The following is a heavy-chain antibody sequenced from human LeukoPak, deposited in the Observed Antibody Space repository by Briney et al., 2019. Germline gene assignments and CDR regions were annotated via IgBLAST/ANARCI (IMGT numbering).Heavy chain of an antibody. CDR3: VRDRSHSGSSWAFDY. J-gene: IGHJ4*02. V-gene: IGHV4/OR15-8*02. CDR2: ISHDGTT. Sequence: SETLSLTCGVSGDSIISSNWWNWVRQSPGKGLEWIGEISHDGTTIYNPSLKSRVTLSIDTSKNQFSLRVTSVTAADTAVYYCVRDRSHSGSSWAFDYWGQGTLVTVSS. CDR1: GDSIISSNW. D-gene: IGHD1-26*01.